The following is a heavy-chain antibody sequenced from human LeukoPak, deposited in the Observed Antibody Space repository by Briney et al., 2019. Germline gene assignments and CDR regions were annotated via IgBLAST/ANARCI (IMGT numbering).Heavy chain of an antibody. Sequence: GGSLRLSCAASGFTFRSYAMSWVRQAPGKGLEWGSAISGSGGSTYYADSVKGRFTISRDNSKNTLYLQMNSLRAEDTAVYYCAKDTAAAGTNYYSMDVWGQGTTVTVSS. D-gene: IGHD6-13*01. CDR2: ISGSGGST. J-gene: IGHJ6*02. CDR1: GFTFRSYA. V-gene: IGHV3-23*01. CDR3: AKDTAAAGTNYYSMDV.